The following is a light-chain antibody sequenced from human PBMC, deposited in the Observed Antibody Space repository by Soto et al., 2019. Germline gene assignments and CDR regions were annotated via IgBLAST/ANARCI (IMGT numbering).Light chain of an antibody. CDR3: AEYDDSRSGPV. CDR2: KNN. Sequence: QSVLTQPPSASGTPGQRVTISCSGSSSNIGTNTVNWYQQVPGTAPKVLIYKNNQRPSGVPHRFSGSNSGTAASLAISGLQYGDEAEYCWAEYDDSRSGPVFGGGTKVTVL. CDR1: SSNIGTNT. V-gene: IGLV1-44*01. J-gene: IGLJ3*02.